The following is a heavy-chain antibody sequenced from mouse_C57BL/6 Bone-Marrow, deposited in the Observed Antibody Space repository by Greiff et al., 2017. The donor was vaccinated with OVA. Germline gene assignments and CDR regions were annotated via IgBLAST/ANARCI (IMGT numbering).Heavy chain of an antibody. V-gene: IGHV5-4*01. CDR1: GFTFSSYA. J-gene: IGHJ3*01. D-gene: IGHD4-1*01. CDR2: ISDGGSYT. CDR3: ARGNWDRFAY. Sequence: EVQRVESGGGLVKPGGSLKLSCAASGFTFSSYAMSWVRQTPEKRLEWVATISDGGSYTYYPDNVKGRFTISRDNAKNNLYLQMSHLKSEDTAMYYCARGNWDRFAYWGQGTLVTVSA.